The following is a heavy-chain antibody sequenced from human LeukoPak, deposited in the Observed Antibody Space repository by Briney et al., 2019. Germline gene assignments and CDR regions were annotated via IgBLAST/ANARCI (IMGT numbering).Heavy chain of an antibody. V-gene: IGHV3-66*01. CDR2: ISSAGGT. J-gene: IGHJ4*02. Sequence: PGGSLRLSCAASGFTVSSNYMTWVRQAPGKGLEWVSLISSAGGTSYADYVKGGFTISRDDSNNTLYLQMNSMSAEDTAVYYGARGSTWLVSPFEYWGQGTLVTVSS. D-gene: IGHD6-19*01. CDR3: ARGSTWLVSPFEY. CDR1: GFTVSSNY.